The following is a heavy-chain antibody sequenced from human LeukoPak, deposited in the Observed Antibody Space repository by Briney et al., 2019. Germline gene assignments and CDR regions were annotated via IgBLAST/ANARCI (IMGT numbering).Heavy chain of an antibody. D-gene: IGHD6-13*01. CDR1: GYTFTGYY. J-gene: IGHJ4*02. CDR3: ARDSPMIAAAGTFDY. CDR2: INPNSGGT. V-gene: IGHV1-2*02. Sequence: GASVKLSCKASGYTFTGYYMHWVRQAPGQGLEWMGWINPNSGGTNYAQKFQGRVTMTRDTSISTAYMELSRLRSDDTAVYYCARDSPMIAAAGTFDYWGQGTLVTVS.